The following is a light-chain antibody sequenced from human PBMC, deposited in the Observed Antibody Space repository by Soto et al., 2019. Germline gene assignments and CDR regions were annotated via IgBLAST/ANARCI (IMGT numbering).Light chain of an antibody. CDR3: AAWDDSLSGYV. J-gene: IGLJ1*01. CDR1: SSNIGSNT. V-gene: IGLV1-44*01. CDR2: SYN. Sequence: QSVLTQPPSASGTPGQRVTISCSGSSSNIGSNTVNRYQQLPGTAPKLLIYSYNQRPSGVPDRFSDSKSGTSASLAISGLQSEDEADYYCAAWDDSLSGYVFGTGTKLTVL.